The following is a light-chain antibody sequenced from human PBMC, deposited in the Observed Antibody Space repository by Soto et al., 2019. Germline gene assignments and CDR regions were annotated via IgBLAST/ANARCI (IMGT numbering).Light chain of an antibody. J-gene: IGLJ2*01. V-gene: IGLV2-11*01. CDR3: CSYTGSYRVV. Sequence: QSALTQPRSVSGSPGQSVTISCTGTSSDVGGYNYVSWYQQHPGKAPKLMIYDVSKRPSGVPDRFSGSKSGDTASLTISGPQAEDDADYYCCSYTGSYRVVFGGGTKVTVL. CDR1: SSDVGGYNY. CDR2: DVS.